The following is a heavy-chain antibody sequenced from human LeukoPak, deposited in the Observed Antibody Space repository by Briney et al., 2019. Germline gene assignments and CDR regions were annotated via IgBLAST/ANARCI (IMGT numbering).Heavy chain of an antibody. CDR1: GGSFSNYY. D-gene: IGHD1-7*01. CDR3: ARRWNYGRNYYIDV. V-gene: IGHV4-34*01. Sequence: SETLSLTCAVYGGSFSNYYWSWIRQPPGKGLEWIGEINDSGRTNYNPSLMSHVTVSVDTSKKQFSLRLTSVTATDTAVYYCARRWNYGRNYYIDVWGKRATVSVSS. CDR2: INDSGRT. J-gene: IGHJ6*03.